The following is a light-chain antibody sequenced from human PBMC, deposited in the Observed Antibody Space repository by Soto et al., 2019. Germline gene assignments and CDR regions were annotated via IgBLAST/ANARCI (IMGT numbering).Light chain of an antibody. Sequence: EVVLTQSPGTLSLSPGERATLSCRASQSVSNSYLAWYQQNPGQVPRLLIYGASSRATGIPDRFSGSGSGTDFTLTISRLEPEDFAVYYCQHYGGSPYTFGQGTKLEIK. CDR3: QHYGGSPYT. V-gene: IGKV3-20*01. CDR2: GAS. CDR1: QSVSNSY. J-gene: IGKJ2*01.